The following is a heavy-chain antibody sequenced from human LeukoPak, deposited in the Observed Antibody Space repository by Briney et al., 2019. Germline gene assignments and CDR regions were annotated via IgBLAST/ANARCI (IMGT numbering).Heavy chain of an antibody. CDR1: GGSISPYY. CDR2: IYYTGTT. CDR3: TTGSY. D-gene: IGHD1-1*01. Sequence: SETLSLTCSVSGGSISPYYWSWIRQPPGKGLEWIGSIYYTGTTYYNPSLKSRVTISVDTSKNQFSLKLSSVTAADTAVYYCTTGSYWGQGTLVTVSS. V-gene: IGHV4-59*05. J-gene: IGHJ4*02.